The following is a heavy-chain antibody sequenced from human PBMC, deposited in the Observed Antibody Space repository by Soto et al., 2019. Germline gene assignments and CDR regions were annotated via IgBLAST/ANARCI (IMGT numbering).Heavy chain of an antibody. Sequence: LGESLKISCKGSGYSFTNYWIHWVRQMAGKGLEWMGRIDPDDSYTNYSPSFQGHVTISVDKSISTAYLQWSSLQASDTAIYYCARFPPPTYCSGSTCSGYWGQGTLVTVSS. V-gene: IGHV5-10-1*01. CDR1: GYSFTNYW. J-gene: IGHJ4*02. D-gene: IGHD2-15*01. CDR2: IDPDDSYT. CDR3: ARFPPPTYCSGSTCSGY.